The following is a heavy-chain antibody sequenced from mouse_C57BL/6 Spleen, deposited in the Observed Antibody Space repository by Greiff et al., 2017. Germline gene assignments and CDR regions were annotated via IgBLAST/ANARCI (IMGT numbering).Heavy chain of an antibody. Sequence: VQLQQSGAELVRPGASVKLSCTASGFNIKDDYMHWVKQRPEQGLEWIGWIDPENGDTEYASKFQGKATITADTSSNTAYLQLSSLTSEDTAVYYCTTSTTIVAAYHAMGYWGQGTSVTVSS. CDR2: IDPENGDT. CDR3: TTSTTIVAAYHAMGY. J-gene: IGHJ4*01. V-gene: IGHV14-4*01. D-gene: IGHD1-1*01. CDR1: GFNIKDDY.